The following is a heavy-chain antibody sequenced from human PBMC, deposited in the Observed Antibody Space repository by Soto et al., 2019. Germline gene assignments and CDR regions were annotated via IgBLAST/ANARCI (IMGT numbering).Heavy chain of an antibody. Sequence: SLRLSCAASGFTFSSYSMNWVRQAPGKGLEWVSSISSSSYIYYADSVKGRFTISRDNAKNSLYLQMNSLRAEDTAVYYCAMSSGSGYVPDYWGQGTPVTVSS. V-gene: IGHV3-21*01. J-gene: IGHJ4*02. CDR2: ISSSSYI. CDR3: AMSSGSGYVPDY. D-gene: IGHD5-12*01. CDR1: GFTFSSYS.